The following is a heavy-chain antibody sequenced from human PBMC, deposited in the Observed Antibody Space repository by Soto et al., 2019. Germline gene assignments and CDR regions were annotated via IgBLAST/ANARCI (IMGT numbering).Heavy chain of an antibody. CDR2: IFYTGST. CDR1: DDSISSSTYY. J-gene: IGHJ4*02. D-gene: IGHD3-22*01. CDR3: ARRPSSGYAYYFDY. V-gene: IGHV4-39*01. Sequence: TLSLTCSVSDDSISSSTYYWGWIRQPPGKGLEWLGYIFYTGSTYKNPSLKSRVTISADSSKNQFSVNLTSVTATDTAVYYCARRPSSGYAYYFDYWGQGILVTVSS.